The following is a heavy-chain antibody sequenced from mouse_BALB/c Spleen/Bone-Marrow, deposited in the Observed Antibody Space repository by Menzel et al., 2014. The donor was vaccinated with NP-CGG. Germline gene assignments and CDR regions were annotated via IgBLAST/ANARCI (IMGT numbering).Heavy chain of an antibody. V-gene: IGHV2-9*02. Sequence: VKLVESGPGLVAPSQSLSITCTVSGFSLTSYGVHWVRQPPGKGLEWLGVIWAGGSTNYNSALMSRLGISKDNSKSXVFLKMNSLQTDDTAMYYCARDYYGSLYAMDYWGQGTSVTVSS. J-gene: IGHJ4*01. CDR3: ARDYYGSLYAMDY. CDR2: IWAGGST. CDR1: GFSLTSYG. D-gene: IGHD1-1*01.